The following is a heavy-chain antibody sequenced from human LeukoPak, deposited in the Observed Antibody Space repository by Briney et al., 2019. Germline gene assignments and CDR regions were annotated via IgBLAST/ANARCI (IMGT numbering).Heavy chain of an antibody. V-gene: IGHV5-51*01. CDR1: GYRFTSYW. CDR3: ASSNWGSGYYYYGMDV. CDR2: IYPGDSDT. Sequence: PGESLKISCKGSGYRFTSYWIGWVRQMPGKGLEWMGIIYPGDSDTRYSPSFQGQVTISADKSISTAYLQWSSLKASDTAMYYCASSNWGSGYYYYGMDVRGQGTTVTVSS. D-gene: IGHD7-27*01. J-gene: IGHJ6*02.